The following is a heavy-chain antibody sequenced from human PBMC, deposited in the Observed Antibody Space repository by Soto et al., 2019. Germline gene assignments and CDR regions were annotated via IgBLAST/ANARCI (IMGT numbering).Heavy chain of an antibody. CDR2: IKSKTDGGTT. Sequence: EVQLVESGGGLVKPGGSLRLSCAASRFTFSNAWMSWVRRAPGKGMEWVGRIKSKTDGGTTDYAAPVKGRFSISRYDSKNTLFLQMDSLKTEDTAVYYCTTDTCSGGRCTGWDVCGKGTTVNVSP. CDR1: RFTFSNAW. D-gene: IGHD2-15*01. J-gene: IGHJ6*04. V-gene: IGHV3-15*01. CDR3: TTDTCSGGRCTGWDV.